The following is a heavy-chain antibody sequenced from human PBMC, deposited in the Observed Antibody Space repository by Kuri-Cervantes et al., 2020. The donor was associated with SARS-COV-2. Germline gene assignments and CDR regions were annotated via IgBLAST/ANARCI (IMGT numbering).Heavy chain of an antibody. V-gene: IGHV4-59*12. CDR2: IYYSGST. CDR1: GGSISSYY. Sequence: ESLEISCTVSGGSISSYYWSWIRQPPGKGLEWIGYIYYSGSTNYNPSLKSRVTISVDTSKNQFSLKLSSVTAADTAVYYCARESSSSWYWFDPWGQGTLVTVSS. J-gene: IGHJ5*02. D-gene: IGHD6-13*01. CDR3: ARESSSSWYWFDP.